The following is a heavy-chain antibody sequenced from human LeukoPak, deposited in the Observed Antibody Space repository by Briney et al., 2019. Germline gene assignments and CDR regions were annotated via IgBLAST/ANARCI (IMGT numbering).Heavy chain of an antibody. Sequence: PGGSLRLSCSASEFTFMNYAMHWVRQAPGKGLEYVSSISSNGGSTYYADSVKGRFTITRDNSKNTLYLQMSTLRPEDTAVYYCVKDKGGYYYGSGSYYTDWGQGTLVTVPS. D-gene: IGHD3-10*01. V-gene: IGHV3-64D*06. CDR3: VKDKGGYYYGSGSYYTD. CDR1: EFTFMNYA. J-gene: IGHJ4*02. CDR2: ISSNGGST.